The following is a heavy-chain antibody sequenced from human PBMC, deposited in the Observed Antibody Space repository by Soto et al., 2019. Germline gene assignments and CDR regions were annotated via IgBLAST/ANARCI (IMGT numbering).Heavy chain of an antibody. CDR3: ARGRSVVDLFDI. V-gene: IGHV1-8*01. D-gene: IGHD2-15*01. CDR2: MNPNSGNT. Sequence: ASVKVSFKASGYTFTSYDINWVRQATGQGLEWMGWMNPNSGNTGYAQKFQGRVTMTRNTSISTAYMELSSLRSEDTAVYYCARGRSVVDLFDIWAKGKMVTVSS. CDR1: GYTFTSYD. J-gene: IGHJ3*02.